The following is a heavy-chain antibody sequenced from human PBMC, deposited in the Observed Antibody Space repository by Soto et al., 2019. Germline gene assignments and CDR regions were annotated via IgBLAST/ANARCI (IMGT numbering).Heavy chain of an antibody. D-gene: IGHD3-16*01. Sequence: ASVKVSCKASGYTFTGYYMHWVRQAPGQGLEWMGWINPNSGGTNYAQKFQGWVTMTRDTSISTAYMELSRLRSDDTAVYYCARVGTTSNAYHYYYYGMDVCGQGTQVRVSS. CDR2: INPNSGGT. CDR3: ARVGTTSNAYHYYYYGMDV. CDR1: GYTFTGYY. J-gene: IGHJ6*02. V-gene: IGHV1-2*04.